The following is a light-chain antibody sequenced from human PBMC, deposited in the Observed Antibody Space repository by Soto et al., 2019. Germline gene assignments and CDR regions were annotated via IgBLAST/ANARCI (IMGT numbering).Light chain of an antibody. CDR3: QQLNIYPPIT. V-gene: IGKV1-9*01. CDR2: AVS. CDR1: QVMSSY. J-gene: IGKJ5*01. Sequence: IHLTQPPPFLPASVGHRVTITCRASQVMSSYLAWYQQKPWKAPKLLLYAVSTLESGVPSRFSGSGSGTEFTLTISSLQPEDFATYYCQQLNIYPPITFGQGTRLEIK.